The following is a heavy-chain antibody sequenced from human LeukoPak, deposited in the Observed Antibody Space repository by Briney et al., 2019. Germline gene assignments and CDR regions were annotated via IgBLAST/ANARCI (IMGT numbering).Heavy chain of an antibody. V-gene: IGHV3-66*01. CDR3: ARESYGSRAFDY. J-gene: IGHJ4*02. Sequence: GGSLRLSCAASGFTVSSNYMSWVRQAPGKGLEWVSVIYSGGSTYYADSVKGRFTISRDNSKNTLYLQMNSLRAEDTAVYYCARESYGSRAFDYWGQGTLVTVSS. CDR1: GFTVSSNY. CDR2: IYSGGST. D-gene: IGHD3-16*01.